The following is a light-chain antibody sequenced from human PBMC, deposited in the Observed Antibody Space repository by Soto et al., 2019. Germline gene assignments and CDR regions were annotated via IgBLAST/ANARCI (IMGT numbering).Light chain of an antibody. Sequence: IHLTQSPSSLSACVLDVVTGSGLASQDIAIYLAWYQQKPGEAPKLLIYAASTLYGGVPSRFSGSGSGTDFALTITSLQAQDFATYYCQQLSMYPSTFGGGTKVDIK. CDR3: QQLSMYPST. CDR1: QDIAIY. CDR2: AAS. J-gene: IGKJ4*01. V-gene: IGKV1-9*01.